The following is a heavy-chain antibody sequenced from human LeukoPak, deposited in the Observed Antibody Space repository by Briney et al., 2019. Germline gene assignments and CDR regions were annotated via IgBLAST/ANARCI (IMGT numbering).Heavy chain of an antibody. CDR1: GGSISSYY. CDR2: IYYSGST. D-gene: IGHD4-17*01. Sequence: SETLSLTCTVSGGSISSYYWSWIRQPPGKGLEWIGYIYYSGSTNYNPSLKSRVTISVDTSKNQFSLKLSSVTAADTAVYYCARGDLTYGNYGALIDYWGQGTLVTVSS. V-gene: IGHV4-59*08. J-gene: IGHJ4*02. CDR3: ARGDLTYGNYGALIDY.